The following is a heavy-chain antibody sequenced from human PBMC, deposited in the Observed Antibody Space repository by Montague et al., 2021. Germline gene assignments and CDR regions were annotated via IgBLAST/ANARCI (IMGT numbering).Heavy chain of an antibody. CDR2: IYYSGST. Sequence: SETLSLTCTVSGGSISSTSYYWGWIRQPPGTGLEWIGSIYYSGSTYHNPSLKSRVTISADTSKNQFSLRLRSVTAADTAVYYCARRMGFVVVTEHDAFDIWGQGTMVTVSS. V-gene: IGHV4-39*01. D-gene: IGHD2-21*02. CDR1: GGSISSTSYY. J-gene: IGHJ3*02. CDR3: ARRMGFVVVTEHDAFDI.